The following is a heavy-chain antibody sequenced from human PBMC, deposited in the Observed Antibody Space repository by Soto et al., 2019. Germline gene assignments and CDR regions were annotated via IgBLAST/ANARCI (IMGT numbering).Heavy chain of an antibody. V-gene: IGHV3-30*18. CDR2: ISYDGTNK. Sequence: QVQLVESGGGEVQPGRSLTISCAASGFTFSTYGMHWVRQTPGKGLEWVAVISYDGTNKFYSDSVKGRFTISRDNFKNTLTLPMNSLRADATAVYSCAKDLQSYGDYDYYCYGMDVWGLGTRVTVSS. CDR3: AKDLQSYGDYDYYCYGMDV. J-gene: IGHJ6*02. CDR1: GFTFSTYG. D-gene: IGHD4-17*01.